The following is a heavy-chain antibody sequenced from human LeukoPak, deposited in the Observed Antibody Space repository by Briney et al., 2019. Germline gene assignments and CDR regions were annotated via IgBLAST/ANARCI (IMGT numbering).Heavy chain of an antibody. J-gene: IGHJ5*02. CDR2: VDNDGWAT. CDR3: ARDLFGWSLDP. V-gene: IGHV3-48*03. CDR1: GFSLDNFE. D-gene: IGHD3-3*01. Sequence: GGSLRLSCAASGFSLDNFEMNRVRQAPGKGLEWIAYVDNDGWATSYYADSVKGRFTITRDDAKNSLYLQMDSLTVEDTAVYYCARDLFGWSLDPWGQGTLVSVSS.